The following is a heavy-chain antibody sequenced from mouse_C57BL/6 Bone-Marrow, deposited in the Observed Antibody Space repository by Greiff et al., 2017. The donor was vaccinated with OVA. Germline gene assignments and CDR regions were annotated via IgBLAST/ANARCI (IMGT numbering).Heavy chain of an antibody. V-gene: IGHV5-4*01. Sequence: EVQLVESGGGLVKPGGSLKLSCAASGFTFSSYAMSWVRQTPEKRLEWVATISDGGSYTYYPDNVKGRFTISRDNAKNNLYLQMSHLKSEDTAMYYCGCDVYFDVWGTGTTVTVSS. CDR2: ISDGGSYT. CDR3: GCDVYFDV. J-gene: IGHJ1*03. CDR1: GFTFSSYA.